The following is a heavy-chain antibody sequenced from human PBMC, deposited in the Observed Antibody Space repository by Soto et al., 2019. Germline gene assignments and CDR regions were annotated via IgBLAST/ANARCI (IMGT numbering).Heavy chain of an antibody. CDR3: AKAGTYVLRYFDWLAHFDY. CDR2: SSGSGGST. V-gene: IGHV3-23*01. Sequence: GGSLRLSCAASGFTFSSYAMSWVSQAPEEGLEWVAASSGSGGSTYYADSVKGRFTISRDNSKNTLYLQMNSLRAEDTAVYYCAKAGTYVLRYFDWLAHFDYWGQGTLVTVSS. J-gene: IGHJ4*02. D-gene: IGHD3-9*01. CDR1: GFTFSSYA.